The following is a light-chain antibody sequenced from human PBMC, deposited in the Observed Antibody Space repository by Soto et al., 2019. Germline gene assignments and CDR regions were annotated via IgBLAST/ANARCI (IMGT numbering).Light chain of an antibody. CDR2: AAF. CDR3: QQSYSTLYT. Sequence: DIQMTQSPSSLSASVGDRVTITCRASQSISSYLNWYQQKPGKAPKLLIYAAFSLQSGVPSRFSGSGSGTDVTLTISSLQPEDFATYYCQQSYSTLYTFGQGTKLEIK. J-gene: IGKJ2*01. CDR1: QSISSY. V-gene: IGKV1-39*01.